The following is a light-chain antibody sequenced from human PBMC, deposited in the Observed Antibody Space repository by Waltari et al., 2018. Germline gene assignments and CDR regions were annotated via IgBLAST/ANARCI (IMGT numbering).Light chain of an antibody. Sequence: DIQMTQSPSTLSASVGDRVTTTCRASQSISNWLVWYQQKPGKAPKLLIYKASTLETGVPSRFSGSGSGTEFTLTISNLQPDDFATYYCQQYNYYWTFGQGTKVEI. J-gene: IGKJ1*01. CDR2: KAS. V-gene: IGKV1-5*03. CDR3: QQYNYYWT. CDR1: QSISNW.